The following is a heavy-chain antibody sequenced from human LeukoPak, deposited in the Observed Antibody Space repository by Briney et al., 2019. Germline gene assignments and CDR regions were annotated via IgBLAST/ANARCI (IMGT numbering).Heavy chain of an antibody. V-gene: IGHV5-51*01. CDR1: GYTFSSYW. D-gene: IGHD2-8*01. CDR2: IYPDDSDT. CDR3: ARLAYCSNDVCYSNYYYSMDV. J-gene: IGHJ6*03. Sequence: GESLKISCKGSGYTFSSYWIGWVRQMPGKGLEWMGIIYPDDSDTRYSPSFQGQVTISADKSTSTAYLQRSSLKASDTAMYYCARLAYCSNDVCYSNYYYSMDVWGKGTTVTVSS.